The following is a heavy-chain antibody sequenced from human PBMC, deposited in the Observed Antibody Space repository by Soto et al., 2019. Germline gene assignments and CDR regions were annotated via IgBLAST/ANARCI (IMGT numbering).Heavy chain of an antibody. CDR3: AHRVLRTVFGLVTTTAIEFDF. Sequence: QITLNESGPTPVKPRQTLTLTCTFSGFSLTTSGVGVGWIRQSPGKAPEWLALIYWDDDKRYSPSLKSRLTITKDTSKNQVVLTMADLDPADTATYYCAHRVLRTVFGLVTTTAIEFDFWGQGTPVAVSS. D-gene: IGHD3-3*01. J-gene: IGHJ4*02. V-gene: IGHV2-5*02. CDR1: GFSLTTSGVG. CDR2: IYWDDDK.